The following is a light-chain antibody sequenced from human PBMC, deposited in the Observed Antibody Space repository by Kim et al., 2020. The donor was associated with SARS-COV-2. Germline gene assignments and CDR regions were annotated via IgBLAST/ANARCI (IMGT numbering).Light chain of an antibody. Sequence: GKSITRSCTATSSDVGGYNYGSWYQQHPGKAPKLMIYDVSNRPSGVSNRFSGSKSGNTASLTISGLQAEDEADYYCSSYTSSSTLVFGGGTQLTVL. CDR2: DVS. J-gene: IGLJ2*01. CDR3: SSYTSSSTLV. V-gene: IGLV2-14*03. CDR1: SSDVGGYNY.